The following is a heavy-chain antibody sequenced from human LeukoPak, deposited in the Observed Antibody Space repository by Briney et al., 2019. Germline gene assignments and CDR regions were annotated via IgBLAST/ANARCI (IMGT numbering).Heavy chain of an antibody. Sequence: PSETLSLTCAVYGGSFSGYYWSWIRQPPGKGLEWIGYIYYSGSTNYNPSLKSRVTISVDTSKNQFSLKLSSVTAADTAVYYCARTIYSSGWYSGWFDPWGQGTLVTVSS. CDR2: IYYSGST. V-gene: IGHV4-59*01. CDR1: GGSFSGYY. CDR3: ARTIYSSGWYSGWFDP. D-gene: IGHD6-19*01. J-gene: IGHJ5*02.